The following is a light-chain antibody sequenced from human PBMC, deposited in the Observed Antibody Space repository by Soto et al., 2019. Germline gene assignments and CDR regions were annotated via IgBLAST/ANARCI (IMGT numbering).Light chain of an antibody. J-gene: IGKJ5*01. Sequence: DIQMTQSPSSLSASVGDRVTITCRASQSISSYLNWCQQKTGKAPKLLIYAASSLQSGVPSRFSGSGSGTDFTLTISSLQTEEFATFYCQQSYSTPITVGQGTRLEIK. V-gene: IGKV1-39*01. CDR3: QQSYSTPIT. CDR2: AAS. CDR1: QSISSY.